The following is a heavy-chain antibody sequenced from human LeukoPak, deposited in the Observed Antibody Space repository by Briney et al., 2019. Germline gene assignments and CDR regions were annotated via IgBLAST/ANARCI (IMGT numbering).Heavy chain of an antibody. D-gene: IGHD3-10*01. CDR1: GFTFSAYT. CDR2: ITNSDNTI. V-gene: IGHV3-11*01. CDR3: AKDGIERVIMYYFDY. Sequence: GGSLRLSCATSGFTFSAYTMSWIRQAPGKGLEWLSYITNSDNTIYNADSVKGRFTISRDNAKNSLYLQMNSLRAEDTAVYYCAKDGIERVIMYYFDYWGQGTLVTVSS. J-gene: IGHJ4*02.